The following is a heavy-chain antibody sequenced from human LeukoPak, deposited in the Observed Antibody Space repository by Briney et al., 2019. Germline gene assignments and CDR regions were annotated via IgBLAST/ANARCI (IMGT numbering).Heavy chain of an antibody. Sequence: GGSLRLSCAASGFTFSSYWMSWVRQAPGKGLEWVANIKQDGSEKYYVDSVKGRFTISRDNAKNSLYLQMNSLRAEDTAVYYCARVCQLALLYYYYHMDVWGKGTTVTVSS. D-gene: IGHD6-6*01. J-gene: IGHJ6*03. CDR1: GFTFSSYW. CDR3: ARVCQLALLYYYYHMDV. V-gene: IGHV3-7*01. CDR2: IKQDGSEK.